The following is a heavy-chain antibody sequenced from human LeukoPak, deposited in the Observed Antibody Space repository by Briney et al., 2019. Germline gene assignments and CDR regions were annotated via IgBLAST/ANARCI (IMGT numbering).Heavy chain of an antibody. CDR1: GGSISSGDYY. D-gene: IGHD3-22*01. CDR2: IYYSGST. J-gene: IGHJ4*02. Sequence: RPSETLSLTCTVSGGSISSGDYYWSWIRQPPGKGLEWIGYIYYSGSTYYNPSLKSRVTISVDTSKNQFSLKLSSVTAADTAVYYCASSDELGYDSSGLDYWGQGTLVTVSS. CDR3: ASSDELGYDSSGLDY. V-gene: IGHV4-30-4*01.